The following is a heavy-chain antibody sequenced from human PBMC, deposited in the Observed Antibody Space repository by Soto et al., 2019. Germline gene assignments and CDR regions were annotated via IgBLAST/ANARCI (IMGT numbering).Heavy chain of an antibody. V-gene: IGHV3-33*01. CDR2: IWYDGSNK. Sequence: GSLRLSCAASGFTFSSYGMHWVRQAPGKGLEWVAVIWYDGSNKYYADSVKGRFTISRDNPKNTLYLQMNSLRAEDTAVYYCARDRVAYCGGDCPYNWFDPWGQGTLVTVSS. CDR1: GFTFSSYG. J-gene: IGHJ5*02. CDR3: ARDRVAYCGGDCPYNWFDP. D-gene: IGHD2-21*02.